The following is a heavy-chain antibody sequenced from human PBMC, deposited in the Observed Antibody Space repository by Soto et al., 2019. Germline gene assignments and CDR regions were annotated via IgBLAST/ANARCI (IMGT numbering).Heavy chain of an antibody. CDR1: GFTFSNAW. CDR3: TRNGGSYHFVGYYYGMAV. D-gene: IGHD1-26*01. CDR2: IKSKTDGGTT. V-gene: IGHV3-15*01. J-gene: IGHJ6*02. Sequence: GGSLRLSCAASGFTFSNAWMSWVRQAPGKGLEWVGRIKSKTDGGTTDYAAPVKGRFTISRDDSKNTLYLQMNSLKTEDTAVYYCTRNGGSYHFVGYYYGMAVWGQGTRVSGSS.